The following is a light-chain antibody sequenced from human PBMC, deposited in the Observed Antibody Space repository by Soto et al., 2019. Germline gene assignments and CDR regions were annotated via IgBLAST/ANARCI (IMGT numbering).Light chain of an antibody. Sequence: QSALTQPPSASGTPGQRVTISCSVSSSNIGSNTVNWYQQLPGTAPKLLIYSNNQRPSGVPDRFSGSKSGTSASLAISGLQSEDEADYYCEAWDDSLNGYVFGTGTKVTLL. CDR2: SNN. CDR3: EAWDDSLNGYV. V-gene: IGLV1-44*01. J-gene: IGLJ1*01. CDR1: SSNIGSNT.